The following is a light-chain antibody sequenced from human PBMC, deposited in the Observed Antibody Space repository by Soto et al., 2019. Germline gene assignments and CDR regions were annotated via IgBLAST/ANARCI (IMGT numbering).Light chain of an antibody. CDR3: HQRQSWPRT. CDR2: LAS. CDR1: QAVNTR. V-gene: IGKV3-11*01. J-gene: IGKJ1*01. Sequence: EIVLTQSPATLSSLPGDRVTLSCRASQAVNTRLAWYQHKPGQAPRLLIYLASNRAAGVPARFSGSGSGTDFTLTISDVEPEDFAVYYCHQRQSWPRTFGQGT.